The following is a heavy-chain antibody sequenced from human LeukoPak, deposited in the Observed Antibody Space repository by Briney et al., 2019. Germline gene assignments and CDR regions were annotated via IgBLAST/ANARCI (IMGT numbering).Heavy chain of an antibody. Sequence: SETLSLTCTVSGGSISSSSYYWGWIRQPPGKGLEWIGEINHSGSTNYNPSLKSRVTISVDTSKNQFSLKLSSVTAADTAVYYCARDQLWLSRDAFDIWGQGTMVTVSS. CDR3: ARDQLWLSRDAFDI. J-gene: IGHJ3*02. CDR2: INHSGST. CDR1: GGSISSSSYY. D-gene: IGHD5-18*01. V-gene: IGHV4-39*07.